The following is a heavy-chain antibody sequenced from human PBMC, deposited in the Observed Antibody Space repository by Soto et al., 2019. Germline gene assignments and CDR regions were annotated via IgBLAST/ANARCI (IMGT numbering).Heavy chain of an antibody. CDR2: IKQDGSEK. Sequence: AGGSLRLSCAASGFTFSSYWMSWVRQAPGKGLEWVANIKQDGSEKYYVDSVKGRSTISRDNAKNSLYLQMNSLRAEDTAVYYCARYKRTSNSYGMDVWGQGTTVTVSS. J-gene: IGHJ6*02. V-gene: IGHV3-7*03. CDR3: ARYKRTSNSYGMDV. CDR1: GFTFSSYW. D-gene: IGHD1-1*01.